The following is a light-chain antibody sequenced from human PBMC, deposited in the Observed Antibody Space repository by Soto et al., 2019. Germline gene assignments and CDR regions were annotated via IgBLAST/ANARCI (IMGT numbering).Light chain of an antibody. CDR1: QSVTTN. V-gene: IGKV3-15*01. J-gene: IGKJ1*01. CDR3: QPYNNWPL. CDR2: GAS. Sequence: IVMTQSPATLSVSPGERVTFSCRASQSVTTNLAWYQQRPGQAPRLLIYGASTRATGIPARFSGSGSGTLFPLTISSMTSEDFAVYYCQPYNNWPLFGQGTKVDNK.